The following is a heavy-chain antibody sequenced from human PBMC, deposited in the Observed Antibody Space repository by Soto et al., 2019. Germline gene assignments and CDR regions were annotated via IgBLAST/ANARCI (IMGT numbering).Heavy chain of an antibody. D-gene: IGHD3-3*01. J-gene: IGHJ5*02. CDR1: GGSISSSSYY. CDR2: IYYSGST. CDR3: ASSIWSGFNWFDP. Sequence: SETLSLTCTVSGGSISSSSYYWGWIRQPPGKGLEWIGSIYYSGSTYYNPSLKSRVTISVDTSKNQFSLKLSSVTAADTAVYYCASSIWSGFNWFDPWGQGTLVTVSS. V-gene: IGHV4-39*07.